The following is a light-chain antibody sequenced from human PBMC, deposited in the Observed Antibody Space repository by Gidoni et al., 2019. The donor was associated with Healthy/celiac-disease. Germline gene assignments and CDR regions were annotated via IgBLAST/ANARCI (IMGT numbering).Light chain of an antibody. CDR1: QSISSW. Sequence: DIQMTQSPSTLSASVGDRVTITCRASQSISSWLAWYQQKPGKAPKLLIYKASSLESGVPSRFSGSGSGPEFTLTISSLQPDYFAPYYCQPYNSYSGSFGQGTKLEIK. CDR3: QPYNSYSGS. J-gene: IGKJ2*03. V-gene: IGKV1-5*03. CDR2: KAS.